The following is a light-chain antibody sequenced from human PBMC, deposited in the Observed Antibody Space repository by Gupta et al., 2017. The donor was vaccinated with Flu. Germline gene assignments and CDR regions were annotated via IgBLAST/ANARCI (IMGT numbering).Light chain of an antibody. CDR2: RNN. CDR3: HAWDSFTASV. CDR1: KLGSRN. J-gene: IGLJ3*02. V-gene: IGLV3-9*01. Sequence: LGQTATITCGGNKLGSRNVHWYQQKPGQAPVLIIYRNNNRPSGIPGRFSGSKSENTAALTINGAQAGDEADYYCHAWDSFTASVFGGGTKVTVL.